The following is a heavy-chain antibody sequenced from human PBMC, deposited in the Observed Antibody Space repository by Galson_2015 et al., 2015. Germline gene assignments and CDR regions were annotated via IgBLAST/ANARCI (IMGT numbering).Heavy chain of an antibody. CDR3: ARVRPGAMDV. CDR2: INHSGST. CDR1: GGSFSGYY. J-gene: IGHJ6*03. Sequence: LSLTCAVYGGSFSGYYWSWIRQPPGKGLEWIGEINHSGSTNYNPSLKSRVTISVDTSKNQFSLKLSSVTAADTAVYYCARVRPGAMDVWGKGTTVTVSS. D-gene: IGHD3-10*01. V-gene: IGHV4-34*01.